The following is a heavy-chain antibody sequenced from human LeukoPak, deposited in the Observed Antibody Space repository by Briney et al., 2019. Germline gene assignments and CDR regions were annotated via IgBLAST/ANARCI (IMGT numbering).Heavy chain of an antibody. V-gene: IGHV3-21*01. CDR1: GFTFSTYS. Sequence: GGSLRLSCAASGFTFSTYSMTWVRQAPGKGLEWVSSISISNTYINYADSVKGRFTVSTDNAKNTLYLQMNSLRAEDTAVYYCARDDPGPQAFDFWGRGTMVTVSS. CDR2: ISISNTYI. J-gene: IGHJ3*01. CDR3: ARDDPGPQAFDF.